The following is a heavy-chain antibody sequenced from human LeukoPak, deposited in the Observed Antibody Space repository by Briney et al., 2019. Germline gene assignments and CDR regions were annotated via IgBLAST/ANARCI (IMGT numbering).Heavy chain of an antibody. CDR2: IIPIFGTA. J-gene: IGHJ4*02. CDR1: GGTFSSYA. CDR3: ATASIDYDFWSGYYPFDY. Sequence: SVKVSCKASGGTFSSYAISWVRQAPGQGLEWMGGIIPIFGTANYAQKFQGRVTITTDESTSTAYMELSSLRSEDTAVYYCATASIDYDFWSGYYPFDYWGQGTLVSVSS. V-gene: IGHV1-69*05. D-gene: IGHD3-3*01.